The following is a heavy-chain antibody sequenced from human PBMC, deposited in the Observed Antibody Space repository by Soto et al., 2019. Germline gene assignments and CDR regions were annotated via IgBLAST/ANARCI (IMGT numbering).Heavy chain of an antibody. CDR1: GFTFSYYG. CDR2: ISSSGIII. J-gene: IGHJ1*01. Sequence: EVQLVESGGALVQPGGSLRLSCSTPGFTFSYYGMNWVRHAPAKGLEWVSYISSSGIIIYYADSVMGRFTISRDNDKNLLFLDMNTLRDYDTATYYSASRQLALDHWGPGTPVTVSS. V-gene: IGHV3-48*02. D-gene: IGHD3-9*01. CDR3: ASRQLALDH.